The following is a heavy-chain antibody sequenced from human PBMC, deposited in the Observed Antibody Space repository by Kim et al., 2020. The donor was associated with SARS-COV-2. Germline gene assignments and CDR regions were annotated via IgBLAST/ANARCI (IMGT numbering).Heavy chain of an antibody. Sequence: GGSLRLSCAASGFILRSYSMNWVRQAPGKGLEWISYINSRSNTIYYADSVKGRFTISRDNANNSLYLQMNSLRDDDTALYFCARDPYSDNPEGYFDSWG. J-gene: IGHJ4*01. CDR3: ARDPYSDNPEGYFDS. D-gene: IGHD4-4*01. CDR2: INSRSNTI. V-gene: IGHV3-48*02. CDR1: GFILRSYS.